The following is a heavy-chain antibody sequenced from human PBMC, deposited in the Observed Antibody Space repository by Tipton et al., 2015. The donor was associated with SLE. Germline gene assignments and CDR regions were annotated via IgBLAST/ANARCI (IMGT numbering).Heavy chain of an antibody. J-gene: IGHJ4*02. CDR1: GFTFSSYA. Sequence: SLRLSCAASGFTFSSYAMSWVRQAPGKGLEWVPAISGSGGSTYYADSVKGRFTISRDNSKNTLYLQMNSLRAEDTAVYYCAKDLKGYGGPLDYWGQGTLVTASS. CDR2: ISGSGGST. D-gene: IGHD1-26*01. V-gene: IGHV3-23*01. CDR3: AKDLKGYGGPLDY.